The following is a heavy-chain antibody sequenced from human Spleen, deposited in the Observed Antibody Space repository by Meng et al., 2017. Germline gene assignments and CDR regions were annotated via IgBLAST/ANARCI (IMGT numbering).Heavy chain of an antibody. CDR2: IFTSGST. V-gene: IGHV4-61*01. CDR3: ARGSYGDHRSHWFDP. J-gene: IGHJ5*02. D-gene: IGHD4-17*01. Sequence: QMHLHKSGPGLVRPSETLSLTCPVSADSVSSGSYYWSWIRQPPGKGLQYIGFIFTSGSTNYNPSLKGRVSVSLDSSKNQFSLKMSSVTAADTAVYYCARGSYGDHRSHWFDPWGQGTLVTVSS. CDR1: ADSVSSGSYY.